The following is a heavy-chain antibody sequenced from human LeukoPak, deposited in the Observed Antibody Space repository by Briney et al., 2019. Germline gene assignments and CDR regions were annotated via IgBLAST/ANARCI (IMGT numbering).Heavy chain of an antibody. Sequence: GGSLRLSCAASGFTFSSYSMNWVRQAPGKGLEWVSVIYSGGSTYYADSVKGRFTISRDNSKNTLYLQMNSLRAEDTAVYYCARIAARDGYYSDYWGQGTLVTVSS. CDR1: GFTFSSYS. J-gene: IGHJ4*02. D-gene: IGHD3-22*01. V-gene: IGHV3-53*01. CDR2: IYSGGST. CDR3: ARIAARDGYYSDY.